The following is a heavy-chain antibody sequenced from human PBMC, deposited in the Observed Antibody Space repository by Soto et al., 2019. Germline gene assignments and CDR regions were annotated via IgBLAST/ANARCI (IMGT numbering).Heavy chain of an antibody. CDR3: ARAKIGVAVEYFQH. Sequence: EVQLVESGGGLVQPGGSLRLSCAASGFTFSSYEMNWVRQAPGKGLEWVSYISSSGSTIYYADSVKGRFTISRDNAKNSLYLQMNSLRAEDTAVYYCARAKIGVAVEYFQHWGQGTLVTVSS. D-gene: IGHD6-19*01. CDR2: ISSSGSTI. J-gene: IGHJ1*01. V-gene: IGHV3-48*03. CDR1: GFTFSSYE.